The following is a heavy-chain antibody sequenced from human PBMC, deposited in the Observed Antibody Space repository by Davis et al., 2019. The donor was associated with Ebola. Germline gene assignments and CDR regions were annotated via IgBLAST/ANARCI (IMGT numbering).Heavy chain of an antibody. J-gene: IGHJ4*02. D-gene: IGHD3-22*01. CDR2: ISGSGGST. V-gene: IGHV3-23*01. Sequence: GESLKISCAASGFTFSSYAMSWVRQAPGKGLEWVSAISGSGGSTYYADSVKGRFTISRDNSKNTLYLQMNSLRAEDTAVYYCAKALGYYDSSGPDYWGQGTLVTVSS. CDR3: AKALGYYDSSGPDY. CDR1: GFTFSSYA.